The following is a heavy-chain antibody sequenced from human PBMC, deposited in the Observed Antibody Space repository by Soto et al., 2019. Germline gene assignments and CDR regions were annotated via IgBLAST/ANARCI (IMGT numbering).Heavy chain of an antibody. J-gene: IGHJ4*02. Sequence: EVQLVESGGGLVQPGGSLRLSCAASGFTVSSNYMSWVRQAPGKGLEWVSVIYSGGSTYYEDSVKGRFTISRDNSKNTLYLQMNSLRAEDTAVYYCEGVVVPLLYYFDYWGQGTLVTVSS. CDR3: EGVVVPLLYYFDY. CDR2: IYSGGST. CDR1: GFTVSSNY. V-gene: IGHV3-66*01. D-gene: IGHD2-15*01.